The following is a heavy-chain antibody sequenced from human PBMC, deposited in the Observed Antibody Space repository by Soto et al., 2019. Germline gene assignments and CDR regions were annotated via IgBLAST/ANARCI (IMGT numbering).Heavy chain of an antibody. J-gene: IGHJ4*02. Sequence: QVQLVQSGAEVKKPGSSVKVSCKASGGTFSSYAISWVRQAPGQGLEWMGGIIPIFGTANYAQKFQGRVTITADESTSTAYMELSSLRSEDTAVYYCARLELEYYYDSSGYEKYYFDYWGQGTLVTVSS. CDR1: GGTFSSYA. CDR3: ARLELEYYYDSSGYEKYYFDY. CDR2: IIPIFGTA. V-gene: IGHV1-69*12. D-gene: IGHD3-22*01.